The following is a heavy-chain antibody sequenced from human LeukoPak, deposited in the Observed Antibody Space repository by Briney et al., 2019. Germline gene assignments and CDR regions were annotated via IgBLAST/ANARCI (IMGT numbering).Heavy chain of an antibody. J-gene: IGHJ4*02. Sequence: SETLSLTCTVSGGSISSGSYYWSWIWQPAGKGLEWIGRIYTSGSTNYNPSLKSRVTISVDTSKNQFSLKLSSVTAADTAVYYCARGYDYSTYDAPSDYWGQGTLVTVSS. D-gene: IGHD4-11*01. CDR2: IYTSGST. V-gene: IGHV4-61*02. CDR1: GGSISSGSYY. CDR3: ARGYDYSTYDAPSDY.